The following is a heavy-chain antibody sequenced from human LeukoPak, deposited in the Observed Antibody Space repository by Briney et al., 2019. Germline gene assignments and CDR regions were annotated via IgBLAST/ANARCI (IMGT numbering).Heavy chain of an antibody. CDR3: ARVATVSQWELLFLYPGYYFDY. CDR2: ISAYNGNT. D-gene: IGHD1-26*01. V-gene: IGHV1-18*01. CDR1: GYTFTSYG. J-gene: IGHJ4*02. Sequence: VASVKVSCKASGYTFTSYGISWVRQAPGQGLEWMGRISAYNGNTNYAQKLQGRVTMTTDTSTSTAYMELRSLRSDDTAVYYCARVATVSQWELLFLYPGYYFDYWGQGTLVTVSS.